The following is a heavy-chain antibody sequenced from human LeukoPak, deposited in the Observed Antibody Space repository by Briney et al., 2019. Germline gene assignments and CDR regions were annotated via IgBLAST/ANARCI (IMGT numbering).Heavy chain of an antibody. D-gene: IGHD3-9*01. Sequence: GGSLRLSCAASGFTFSSYGMSWVRQAPGKGLEWVSAISGSGGRTDYADSVKGRFTISRDNSKNTLYLQMNSLRAEDTAVYYCAKWHYDILTGYRIIGSEFDCWGQGTLVTVSS. CDR1: GFTFSSYG. CDR2: ISGSGGRT. J-gene: IGHJ4*02. V-gene: IGHV3-23*01. CDR3: AKWHYDILTGYRIIGSEFDC.